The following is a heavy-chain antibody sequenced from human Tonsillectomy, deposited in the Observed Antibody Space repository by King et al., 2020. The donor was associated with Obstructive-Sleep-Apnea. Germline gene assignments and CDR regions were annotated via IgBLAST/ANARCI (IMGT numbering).Heavy chain of an antibody. J-gene: IGHJ4*02. V-gene: IGHV3-30*02. Sequence: VQLVQSGGGVVQPGRSLRLSCAASGFPFSSYGMHWVRQAPGKGLEWVAFIRYDGSNKNYADSVKGRFSISRDNSKNTLYLQMSSLRAEDTAVYYCAKASGPDFDYWGQGTPVTVSS. CDR2: IRYDGSNK. CDR1: GFPFSSYG. CDR3: AKASGPDFDY.